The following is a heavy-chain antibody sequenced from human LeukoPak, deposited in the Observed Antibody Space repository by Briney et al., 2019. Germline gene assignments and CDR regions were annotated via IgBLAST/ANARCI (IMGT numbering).Heavy chain of an antibody. Sequence: ASVKVSCKVSGYTLTELSMHWVRQAPGKGLEWMGGFDPEDGETIYAQKFQGRVTMTEDTSTDTAYMELSSLRSEDTAVYYCATALGYKGSSKPFDYWGQGTLVTVSS. CDR1: GYTLTELS. D-gene: IGHD3-10*01. J-gene: IGHJ4*02. CDR2: FDPEDGET. CDR3: ATALGYKGSSKPFDY. V-gene: IGHV1-24*01.